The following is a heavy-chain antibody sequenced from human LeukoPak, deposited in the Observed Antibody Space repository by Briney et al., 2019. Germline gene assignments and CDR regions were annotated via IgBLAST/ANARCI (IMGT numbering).Heavy chain of an antibody. CDR3: ASGSYLRHASFDI. CDR1: LGSISSGGYY. D-gene: IGHD1-26*01. J-gene: IGHJ3*02. Sequence: SQTLSLTCTVSLGSISSGGYYWSWIRQHPGKGLEWIGYIYYSGSTYYNPSLKSRVTISVDTSKNQFSLKLSSVTAADTAVYYCASGSYLRHASFDIWGQGTMVTVSS. CDR2: IYYSGST. V-gene: IGHV4-31*03.